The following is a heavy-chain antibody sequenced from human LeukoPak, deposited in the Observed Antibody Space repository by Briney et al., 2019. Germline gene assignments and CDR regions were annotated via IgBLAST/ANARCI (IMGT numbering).Heavy chain of an antibody. D-gene: IGHD2-21*02. Sequence: SSETLSLTCTVSGGSISSGDYYWSWIRQPPGKGLEWIGYIYYSGSTYYNPSLKSRVTISVDTSKNQFSLKLSSVTAADTAVYYCARDRVVTTNYFDYWGQGTLVTVSS. V-gene: IGHV4-30-4*08. CDR2: IYYSGST. J-gene: IGHJ4*02. CDR3: ARDRVVTTNYFDY. CDR1: GGSISSGDYY.